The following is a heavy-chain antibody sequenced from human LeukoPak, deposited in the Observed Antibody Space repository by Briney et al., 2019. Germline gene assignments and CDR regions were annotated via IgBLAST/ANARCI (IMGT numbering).Heavy chain of an antibody. Sequence: GGSQRLSCAASGFTFSSYAMSWVRQAPGKGLEWVSAISGSGGSTYYADSVKGRFTISRDNSKNTLYLQMNSLRAEDTAVYYCAKVHSSSVYYYYYMDVWGKGTTVTVSS. CDR1: GFTFSSYA. CDR3: AKVHSSSVYYYYYMDV. V-gene: IGHV3-23*01. CDR2: ISGSGGST. J-gene: IGHJ6*03. D-gene: IGHD6-6*01.